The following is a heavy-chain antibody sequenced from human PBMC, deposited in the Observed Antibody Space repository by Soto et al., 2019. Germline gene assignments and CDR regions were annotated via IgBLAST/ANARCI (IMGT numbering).Heavy chain of an antibody. CDR3: AKNYQMDV. Sequence: GGSLRLSCAASGFSFGSYAMSWVRQAPGKGLEWVSSITPSGDYTNYADSVEGRVTISRDNSKNTLYLQMNSLRAEDTALYYCAKNYQMDVWGKGTTVTVSS. J-gene: IGHJ6*03. V-gene: IGHV3-23*01. CDR2: ITPSGDYT. CDR1: GFSFGSYA.